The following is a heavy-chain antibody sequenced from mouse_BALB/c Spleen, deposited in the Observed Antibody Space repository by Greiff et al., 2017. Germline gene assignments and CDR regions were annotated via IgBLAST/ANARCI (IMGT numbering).Heavy chain of an antibody. CDR1: GFTFSNYW. CDR3: TRLYYNRDGYGY. V-gene: IGHV6-6*02. Sequence: EVKLLESGGGLVQPGGSMKLSCVASGFTFSNYWMNWVRQSPEKGLEWVAEIRLKSNNYATHYAESVKGRFTISRDDSKSSVYLLMNNLRAEDTGIYYCTRLYYNRDGYGYWGQGTTLTVSS. CDR2: IRLKSNNYAT. D-gene: IGHD1-3*01. J-gene: IGHJ2*01.